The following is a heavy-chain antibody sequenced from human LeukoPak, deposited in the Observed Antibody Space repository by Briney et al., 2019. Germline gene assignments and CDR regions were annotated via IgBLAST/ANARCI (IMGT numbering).Heavy chain of an antibody. V-gene: IGHV3-21*01. CDR1: GFTFSSYS. CDR3: ARASLAAAAAVDY. J-gene: IGHJ4*02. CDR2: ISSSSSYV. D-gene: IGHD6-13*01. Sequence: GGSLRLSCAASGFTFSSYSMNWVRQAPGKGLEWVSSISSSSSYVYYADSVKGRFTISRDNAKNSLYLQMNSLRAEDTAVYYCARASLAAAAAVDYWGQGTLVTVSS.